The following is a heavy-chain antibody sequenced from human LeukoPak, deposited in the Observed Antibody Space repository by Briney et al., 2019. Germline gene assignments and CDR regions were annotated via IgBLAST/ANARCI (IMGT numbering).Heavy chain of an antibody. J-gene: IGHJ6*03. D-gene: IGHD6-13*01. CDR3: ARPAPHSSSWPTSGMDV. V-gene: IGHV3-30*04. CDR1: GFTFSSYA. Sequence: GGSLRLSCAASGFTFSSYAMHWVRQAPGKGLEWVAVISYDGSNKYYADSVKGRFTISRDNSKNTLYLQMNSLRAEDTAVYYCARPAPHSSSWPTSGMDVWGKGTTVTVSS. CDR2: ISYDGSNK.